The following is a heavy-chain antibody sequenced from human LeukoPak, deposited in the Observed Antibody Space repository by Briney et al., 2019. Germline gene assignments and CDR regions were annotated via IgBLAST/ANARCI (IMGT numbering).Heavy chain of an antibody. J-gene: IGHJ5*02. D-gene: IGHD2-21*02. Sequence: GESLKISCKGSGYSFSSYWIAWVRQIPGKGLEWMGVIYPGDSDTRYSPSFQGQVTISADKSISTAYLQGSSLKASDSAMYYCAGRAVTAIGFDPWGQGTLVTVS. CDR3: AGRAVTAIGFDP. CDR2: IYPGDSDT. CDR1: GYSFSSYW. V-gene: IGHV5-51*01.